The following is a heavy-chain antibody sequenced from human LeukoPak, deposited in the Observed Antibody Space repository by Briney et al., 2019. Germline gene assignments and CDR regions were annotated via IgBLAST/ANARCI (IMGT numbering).Heavy chain of an antibody. Sequence: GASVRVSCKASGYTFTGYYMHWVRQAPGQGLEWMGWINPNSGGTNYAQKFQGRVTMTRDTSISTAYMELSRLRSDDTAVYYCARDCSSTSCYSGREFDYWGQGTLVTVSS. V-gene: IGHV1-2*02. J-gene: IGHJ4*02. D-gene: IGHD2-2*02. CDR3: ARDCSSTSCYSGREFDY. CDR2: INPNSGGT. CDR1: GYTFTGYY.